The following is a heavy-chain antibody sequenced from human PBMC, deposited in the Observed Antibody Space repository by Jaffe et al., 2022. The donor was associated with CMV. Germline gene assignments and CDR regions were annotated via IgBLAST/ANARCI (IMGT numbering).Heavy chain of an antibody. CDR3: AREMYSIQRGFDY. D-gene: IGHD4-4*01. V-gene: IGHV3-7*03. CDR1: GFTFSSYW. J-gene: IGHJ4*02. Sequence: EVQLVESGGGLVQPGGSLRLSCAASGFTFSSYWMSWVRQAPGKGLEWVANIKQDGSEKYYVDSVKGRFTISRDNAKNSLYLQMNSLRAEDTAVYYCAREMYSIQRGFDYWGQGTLVTVSS. CDR2: IKQDGSEK.